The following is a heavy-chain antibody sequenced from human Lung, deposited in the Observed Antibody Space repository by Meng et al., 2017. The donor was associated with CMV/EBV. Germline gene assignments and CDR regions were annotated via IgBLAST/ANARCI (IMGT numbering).Heavy chain of an antibody. J-gene: IGHJ4*02. Sequence: EXVKISCAASGFTFSSYWMSWARQAPGKGLEWVANIRFDGRESHHVDSVKGRFTISRNNAKNSLYLQMNSLRVEDKAVYYCARVTTGDWGQGTLVTVSS. CDR2: IRFDGRES. CDR1: GFTFSSYW. V-gene: IGHV3-7*01. CDR3: ARVTTGD. D-gene: IGHD4-17*01.